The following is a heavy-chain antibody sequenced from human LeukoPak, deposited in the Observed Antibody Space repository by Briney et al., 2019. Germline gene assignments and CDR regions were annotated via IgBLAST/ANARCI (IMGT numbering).Heavy chain of an antibody. CDR2: IYYSGST. D-gene: IGHD3-22*01. CDR3: ARDHDSSGYTDY. V-gene: IGHV4-39*07. J-gene: IGHJ4*02. Sequence: SETLSLTCTVSGGSISSSSYYWGWIRQPPGKGLEWIGSIYYSGSTYYNPSLKGRVTISVDTSKNQFSLKLSSVTAADTAVYYCARDHDSSGYTDYWGQGTLVTVSS. CDR1: GGSISSSSYY.